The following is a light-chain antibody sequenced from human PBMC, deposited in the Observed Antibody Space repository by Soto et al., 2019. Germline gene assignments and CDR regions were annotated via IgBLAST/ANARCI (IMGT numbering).Light chain of an antibody. V-gene: IGKV3-15*01. Sequence: EIVLTQSPATLSLSPGNRATLSCRASQSVNSDLAWYQQKPGQAPRLLIFGASTRATGTPTRFSGSGSGTEFTLTISSLQSEDFAFYYCQQYNNWPPYTFGQGTKLEIK. J-gene: IGKJ2*01. CDR3: QQYNNWPPYT. CDR1: QSVNSD. CDR2: GAS.